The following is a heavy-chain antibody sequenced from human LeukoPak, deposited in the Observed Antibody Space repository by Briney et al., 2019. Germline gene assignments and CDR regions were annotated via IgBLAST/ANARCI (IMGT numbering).Heavy chain of an antibody. CDR3: ARLGPPTQWLVGYYYYMDV. V-gene: IGHV4-39*07. D-gene: IGHD6-19*01. J-gene: IGHJ6*03. Sequence: PSETLSLTCTVSGGSISSSSYYWGWIRQPPGKGLEWIGSIYYSGSTYYNPSLKSRVTISVDTSKNQFSLKLSSVTAADTAVYYCARLGPPTQWLVGYYYYMDVWGKGTTVTVSS. CDR1: GGSISSSSYY. CDR2: IYYSGST.